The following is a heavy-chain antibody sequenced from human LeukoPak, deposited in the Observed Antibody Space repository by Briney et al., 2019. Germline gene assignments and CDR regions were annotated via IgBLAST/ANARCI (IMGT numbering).Heavy chain of an antibody. CDR3: ARYDVWGSYRAFDY. J-gene: IGHJ4*02. Sequence: SETLSLTCTVSGGSISSGTYYWSWIRQPAGKGLEWIGRFYTSGSTNYNPSLKSRVTISVDTSKNQFSLKLSSVTAADTAVYYCARYDVWGSYRAFDYWGQGTLVTVSS. CDR2: FYTSGST. D-gene: IGHD3-16*02. V-gene: IGHV4-61*02. CDR1: GGSISSGTYY.